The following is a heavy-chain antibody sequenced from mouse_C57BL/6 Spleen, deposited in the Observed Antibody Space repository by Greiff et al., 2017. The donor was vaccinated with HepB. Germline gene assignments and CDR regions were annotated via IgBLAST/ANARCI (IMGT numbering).Heavy chain of an antibody. V-gene: IGHV5-9*01. J-gene: IGHJ2*01. CDR3: ARDSNYRLDFDY. Sequence: EVMLVESGGGLVKPGGSLKLSCAASGFTFSSYTMSWVRQTPEKRLEWVATISGGGGNTYYPDSVKGRFTIPRDNAKNTLYLQMSSLRSEDTALYYCARDSNYRLDFDYWGQGTTLTVSS. CDR2: ISGGGGNT. CDR1: GFTFSSYT. D-gene: IGHD2-5*01.